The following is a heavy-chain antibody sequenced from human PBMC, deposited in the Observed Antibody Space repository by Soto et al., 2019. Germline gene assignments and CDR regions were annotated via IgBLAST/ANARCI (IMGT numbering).Heavy chain of an antibody. CDR1: GFTFSTYG. CDR2: INPDGNVG. D-gene: IGHD3-16*01. Sequence: EVQLLGSGGGLVQPGGSLRLSCVGSGFTFSTYGMNWVRQAPGKGLEWVANINPDGNVGTYVDSVRGRFTTSRDNAKNSLYLQMNSLRADDTAVYFCAGWGGHDYNYWGQGILVTVSS. V-gene: IGHV3-7*03. J-gene: IGHJ4*02. CDR3: AGWGGHDYNY.